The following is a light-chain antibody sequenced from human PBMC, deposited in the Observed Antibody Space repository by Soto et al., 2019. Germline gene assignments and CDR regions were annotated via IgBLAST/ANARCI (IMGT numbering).Light chain of an antibody. CDR2: AAS. CDR1: QGISSW. CDR3: QQSFSFPRT. Sequence: DIQMTQSPSSVSASVGDRVTITCRASQGISSWLVWYQQKPGKAPKLLIYAASSLQSGVPSRFSGSGSGTDFTLTISSLQPEDFATYFCQQSFSFPRTFGEGTKVAIK. J-gene: IGKJ1*01. V-gene: IGKV1-12*01.